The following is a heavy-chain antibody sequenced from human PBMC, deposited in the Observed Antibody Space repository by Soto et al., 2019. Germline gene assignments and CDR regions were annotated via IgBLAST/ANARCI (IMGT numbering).Heavy chain of an antibody. Sequence: EVQLVESGGGLVQPGRSLRLSCAASGFTFDDYAMHWVRQAPGKGLEWVSGISWNSGSIGYADSVKGRFTISRDNAKNSLYLQMNSLRAEDTALYYCAKDTRTTVTNALRYWGQGTLVTVSS. V-gene: IGHV3-9*01. D-gene: IGHD4-17*01. CDR3: AKDTRTTVTNALRY. CDR2: ISWNSGSI. CDR1: GFTFDDYA. J-gene: IGHJ4*02.